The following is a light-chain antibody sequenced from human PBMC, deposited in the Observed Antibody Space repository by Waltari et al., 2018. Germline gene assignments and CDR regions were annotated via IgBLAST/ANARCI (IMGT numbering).Light chain of an antibody. V-gene: IGLV2-8*01. CDR2: EVS. CDR3: CSFAGSHIYV. Sequence: QSALTQPPSASGSPGQSVSLSCTGTSSDVGGYNYVSWYQQHPGKAPKLMIYEVSKRPSGVPDRFSGSKSGNTASLTVSGLQAEDEADYYCCSFAGSHIYVFGTATKVTVL. J-gene: IGLJ1*01. CDR1: SSDVGGYNY.